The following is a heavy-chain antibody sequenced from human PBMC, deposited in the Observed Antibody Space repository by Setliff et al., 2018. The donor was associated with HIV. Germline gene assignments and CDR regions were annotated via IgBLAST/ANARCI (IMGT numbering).Heavy chain of an antibody. Sequence: QTGGSLRLSCTASGFTFGDYTMTWVRQAPERGLEWVGFIRSKAYGGTTEYAASVQGRFTISRDDSKSIAYLQMNSLKSEDSAVYYCTRDYCSSSSCSGDLWGQGTLVTVSS. V-gene: IGHV3-49*04. D-gene: IGHD2-2*01. CDR2: IRSKAYGGTT. J-gene: IGHJ5*02. CDR1: GFTFGDYT. CDR3: TRDYCSSSSCSGDL.